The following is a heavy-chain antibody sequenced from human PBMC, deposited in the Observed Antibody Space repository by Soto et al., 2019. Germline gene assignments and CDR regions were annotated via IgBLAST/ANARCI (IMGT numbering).Heavy chain of an antibody. Sequence: PXAALSLTCTVSGGSISSYYWSWIRQPAGKGLEWIGRIYTSGSTNYNPSLKSRVTMSVDTSKNQFSLKLSSVTAADTAVYYCARSMATIIYYYYGMDVWGQGTTVTVSS. V-gene: IGHV4-4*07. CDR1: GGSISSYY. J-gene: IGHJ6*02. CDR3: ARSMATIIYYYYGMDV. CDR2: IYTSGST. D-gene: IGHD5-12*01.